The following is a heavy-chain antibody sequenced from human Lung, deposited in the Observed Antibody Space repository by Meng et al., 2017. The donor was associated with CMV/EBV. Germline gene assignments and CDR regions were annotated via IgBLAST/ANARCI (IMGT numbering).Heavy chain of an antibody. CDR3: ARDSLYEPKYGTDV. CDR2: VFHTGAT. CDR1: GDSISSSSYY. J-gene: IGHJ6*02. Sequence: TLSLTXTVSGDSISSSSYYWSWIRQHPGKGPEWIGYVFHTGATYYSPSLNSRLTLSLDTSKNQFSLKLSSVTAADTAVYYCARDSLYEPKYGTDVWGPGTTVTVSS. V-gene: IGHV4-31*03. D-gene: IGHD5/OR15-5a*01.